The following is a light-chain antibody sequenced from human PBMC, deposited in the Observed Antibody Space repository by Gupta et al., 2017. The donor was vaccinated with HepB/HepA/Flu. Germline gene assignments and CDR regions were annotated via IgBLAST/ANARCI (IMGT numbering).Light chain of an antibody. Sequence: VLTHPPSQARSPGQRVTIPCSASYSNIGSNAVYCYRQLPGTAPKLVILDNNQRPSGVPGRFSGSKSGTSASITISGLQPEEEAVYYCASKDGVSHGWRFGGGTKLTVL. J-gene: IGLJ3*02. CDR2: DNN. V-gene: IGLV1-44*01. CDR1: YSNIGSNA. CDR3: ASKDGVSHGWR.